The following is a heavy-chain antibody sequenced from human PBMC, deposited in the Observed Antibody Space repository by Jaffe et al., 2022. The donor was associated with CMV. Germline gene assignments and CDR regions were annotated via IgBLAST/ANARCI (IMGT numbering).Heavy chain of an antibody. CDR3: ARGFITMIPEYYFDY. V-gene: IGHV4-59*01. Sequence: QVQLQESGPGLVKPSETLSLTCTVSGGSISSYYWSWIRQPPGKGLEWIGYIYYSGSTNYNPSLKSRVTISVDTSKNQFSLKLSSVTAADTAVYYCARGFITMIPEYYFDYWGQGTLVTVSS. J-gene: IGHJ4*02. D-gene: IGHD3-22*01. CDR2: IYYSGST. CDR1: GGSISSYY.